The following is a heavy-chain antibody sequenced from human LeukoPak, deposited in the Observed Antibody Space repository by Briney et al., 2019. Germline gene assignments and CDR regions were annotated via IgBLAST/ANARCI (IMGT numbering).Heavy chain of an antibody. CDR1: GFTVSNNY. CDR2: IDGGGST. V-gene: IGHV3-53*01. Sequence: GGSLRLSCAVSGFTVSNNYMSWLRQAPGKGLEWVSVIDGGGSTSYADSVKGRFTISRDNSKNTLYLQMKSLRVDDTGVYYCARDRSDGNYYMVVWGKGTTVIVSS. J-gene: IGHJ6*03. D-gene: IGHD5-24*01. CDR3: ARDRSDGNYYMVV.